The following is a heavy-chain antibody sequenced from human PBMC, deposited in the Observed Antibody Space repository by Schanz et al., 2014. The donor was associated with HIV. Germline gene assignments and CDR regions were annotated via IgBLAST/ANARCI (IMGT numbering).Heavy chain of an antibody. D-gene: IGHD6-19*01. CDR2: MRGSDDST. V-gene: IGHV3-23*04. Sequence: VQLVESGGGLVKPGGSLRLSCAASGFTFSTYAMSWVRQAPGKGLEWVSGMRGSDDSTFYADSVKGRFTISRDNSKNTLYFQMNSLRAEDTAIYYCAKTSYGWYFDYWGQGTLVTVSS. CDR3: AKTSYGWYFDY. J-gene: IGHJ4*02. CDR1: GFTFSTYA.